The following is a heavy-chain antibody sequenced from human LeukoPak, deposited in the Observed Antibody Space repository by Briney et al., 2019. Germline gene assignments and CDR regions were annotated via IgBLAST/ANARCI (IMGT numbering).Heavy chain of an antibody. CDR1: GGSISSYY. CDR3: AKHYMGSSYNRGLDS. V-gene: IGHV4-59*08. D-gene: IGHD3-10*01. J-gene: IGHJ4*02. Sequence: SETLSLTCTVSGGSISSYYWSWIRQPPGKGLEWIGYIYYSGSTDYNPSLESRVTISIDTSKNQFSLKLSSVTAADTAIYYCAKHYMGSSYNRGLDSWGQGTLVTVSS. CDR2: IYYSGST.